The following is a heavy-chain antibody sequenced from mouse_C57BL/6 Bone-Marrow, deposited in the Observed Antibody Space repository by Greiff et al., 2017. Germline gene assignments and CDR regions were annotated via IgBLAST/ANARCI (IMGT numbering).Heavy chain of an antibody. CDR1: GYTFTGSW. Sequence: QVQLQQSGAELMKPGASVTLSCKATGYTFTGSWIEWVKQRPGHGLEWIGEILPGSGSTTYNHKFKGKAKFTADTSSNTAYMQLSSLTTKDYAISYYAIWVRRLDCGGQGTSVTVSS. CDR3: AIWVRRLDC. J-gene: IGHJ4*01. CDR2: ILPGSGST. V-gene: IGHV1-9*01. D-gene: IGHD2-14*01.